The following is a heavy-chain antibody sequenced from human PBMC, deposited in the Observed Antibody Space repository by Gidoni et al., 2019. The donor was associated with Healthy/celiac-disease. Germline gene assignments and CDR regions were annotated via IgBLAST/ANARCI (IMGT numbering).Heavy chain of an antibody. CDR3: ARDLDTAMVGALFDY. CDR2: ISYDGSNK. D-gene: IGHD5-18*01. CDR1: GFPFSSYA. J-gene: IGHJ4*02. V-gene: IGHV3-30-3*01. Sequence: QVQLVESGGGVVQPGRALRLACAASGFPFSSYAMHWVRQAPGKGLEWVAVISYDGSNKYYADSVKGRFTISRDNSKNTLYLQMNSLRAEDTAVYYCARDLDTAMVGALFDYWGQGTLVTVSS.